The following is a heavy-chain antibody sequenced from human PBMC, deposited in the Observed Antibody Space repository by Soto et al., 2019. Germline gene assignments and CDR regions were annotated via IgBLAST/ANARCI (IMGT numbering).Heavy chain of an antibody. V-gene: IGHV3-23*01. D-gene: IGHD2-15*01. CDR1: EVKCVGFG. J-gene: IGHJ4*02. CDR2: VTASGSIT. CDR3: VKGDCSGGRCYRGFDY. Sequence: VGPLSLWWAAAEVKCVGFGMSWIRQAPGKGLEWVSGVTASGSITSYADPAKGRFTISRDNAKNTVYLQMNSLRAEDTAIYYCVKGDCSGGRCYRGFDYWGQGTLVTVSS.